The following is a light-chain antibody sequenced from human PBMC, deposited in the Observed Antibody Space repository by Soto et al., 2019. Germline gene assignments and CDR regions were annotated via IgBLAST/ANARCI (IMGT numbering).Light chain of an antibody. Sequence: QSALTQPASVSGSPGQSITISCTGTSRDVGGYNYVSWYQQHPGKAPKLMIYDVSNRPSGVSNHFSASKSGNTASLTISGLQAEDEDNYYCSSYTSSSTVVFGGGTQLTVL. J-gene: IGLJ2*01. CDR1: SRDVGGYNY. V-gene: IGLV2-14*01. CDR2: DVS. CDR3: SSYTSSSTVV.